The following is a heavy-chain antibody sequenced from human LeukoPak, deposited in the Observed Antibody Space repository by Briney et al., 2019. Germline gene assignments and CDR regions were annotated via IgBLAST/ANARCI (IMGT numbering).Heavy chain of an antibody. CDR3: ARDRRVRYSGVLYRSVFDY. CDR2: TSAYNGKTDT. CDR1: GYTFTRHG. Sequence: ASVKVSCKASGYTFTRHGITSVRQAPGQGLEWMGWTSAYNGKTDTNYAQKLQGRVTMTTDTSTSTAYMELRSLRSDDTAVYYCARDRRVRYSGVLYRSVFDYWGRGTLVTVSS. V-gene: IGHV1-18*01. D-gene: IGHD5-12*01. J-gene: IGHJ4*02.